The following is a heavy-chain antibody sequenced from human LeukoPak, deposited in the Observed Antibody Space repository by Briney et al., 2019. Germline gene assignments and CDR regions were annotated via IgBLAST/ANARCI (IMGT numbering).Heavy chain of an antibody. V-gene: IGHV4-59*08. D-gene: IGHD3-9*01. CDR3: ARLSYDILTVDY. Sequence: SETLSLTCTVSGGSISSYYWSWIRQPPGKGLEWIGYIYYSGSTNYNPSLKSRVTISVDTSKNQFSLKLSSVTAADTAVYYCARLSYDILTVDYWGQGTLVTVSS. CDR2: IYYSGST. CDR1: GGSISSYY. J-gene: IGHJ4*02.